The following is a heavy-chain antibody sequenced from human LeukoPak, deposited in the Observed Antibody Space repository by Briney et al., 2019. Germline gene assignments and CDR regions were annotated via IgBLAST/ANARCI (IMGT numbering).Heavy chain of an antibody. CDR3: ARFLGAPGSFDS. CDR1: GGSISSSSYY. V-gene: IGHV4-39*01. D-gene: IGHD1-26*01. Sequence: SETLSLTCTVSGGSISSSSYYWGWIRQPPGKGLGWIVSNYYSGSTYYNPSLKSPVTISVDTSNNQFSVKLSSVNAADTAVYYCARFLGAPGSFDSWGQGTLVTVSS. CDR2: NYYSGST. J-gene: IGHJ4*02.